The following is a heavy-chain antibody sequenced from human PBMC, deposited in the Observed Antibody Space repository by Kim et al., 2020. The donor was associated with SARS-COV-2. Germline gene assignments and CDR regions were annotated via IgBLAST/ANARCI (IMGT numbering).Heavy chain of an antibody. D-gene: IGHD3-10*01. V-gene: IGHV1-18*01. J-gene: IGHJ6*02. CDR1: GYTFTSYG. CDR2: ISAYNGNT. CDR3: ARDLGTMVRGVINGYLYYYYGMDV. Sequence: ASVKVSCKASGYTFTSYGISWVRQAPGQGLEWMGWISAYNGNTNYAQKLQGRVTMTTDTSTSTAYMELRSLRSDDTAVYYCARDLGTMVRGVINGYLYYYYGMDVWGQGTTVTVSS.